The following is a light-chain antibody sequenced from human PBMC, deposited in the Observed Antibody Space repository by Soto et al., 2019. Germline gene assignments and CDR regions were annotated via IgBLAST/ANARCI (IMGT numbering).Light chain of an antibody. CDR1: QSVGSY. CDR2: GIS. CDR3: QQYSKWPIT. V-gene: IGKV3-15*01. J-gene: IGKJ5*01. Sequence: ETVLTQSPATLSLSPGERATLSWRASQSVGSYLAWYQQHPGQPPRLLIYGISTRATGIPARFSGSGSGTEFSLTISSLQSEDFAVYYCQQYSKWPITFGQGTRLEIK.